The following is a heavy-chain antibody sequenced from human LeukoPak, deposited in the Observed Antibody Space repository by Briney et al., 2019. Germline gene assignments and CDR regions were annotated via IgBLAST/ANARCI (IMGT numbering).Heavy chain of an antibody. D-gene: IGHD2-15*01. CDR1: GFTFSSYS. CDR3: ARTPSQGSWYEGMDV. J-gene: IGHJ6*02. CDR2: ISSSSSYI. V-gene: IGHV3-21*01. Sequence: PGGSLRLSCAASGFTFSSYSMNWVRQAPGKGLEWVSSISSSSSYIYYADSVKGRFTISRDNAKNSLYLQMNSLRAEDTAVYYCARTPSQGSWYEGMDVWGQGTTVTVSS.